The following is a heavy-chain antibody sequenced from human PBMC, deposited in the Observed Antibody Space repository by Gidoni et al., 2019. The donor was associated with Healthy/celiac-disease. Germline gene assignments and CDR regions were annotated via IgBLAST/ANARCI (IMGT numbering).Heavy chain of an antibody. CDR2: IYHRGST. CDR3: ARDQGAAAGTLGY. J-gene: IGHJ4*02. CDR1: GGSIRSSNW. Sequence: QVQLQESGPGLVKPSGTLSLTCAVSGGSIRSSNWLSWVRQPPGKGLEWIGEIYHRGSTNYSPSLKSRVTISVDKSKNQFSLKLSSVTAADTAVYYCARDQGAAAGTLGYWGQGTLVTVSS. V-gene: IGHV4-4*02. D-gene: IGHD6-13*01.